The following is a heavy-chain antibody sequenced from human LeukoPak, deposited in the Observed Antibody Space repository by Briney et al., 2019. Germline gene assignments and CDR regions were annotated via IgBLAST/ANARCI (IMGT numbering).Heavy chain of an antibody. Sequence: PSETLSLTCTVSGXSISSYYWSWIRQPPGKGLEWIGYIYYSGSTNYNPSLKSRVTISVDTSKNQFSLKLSSVTAADTAVYYCARANFVVVIGAFDIWGQGTMVTVSS. D-gene: IGHD2-21*01. CDR2: IYYSGST. V-gene: IGHV4-59*01. J-gene: IGHJ3*02. CDR3: ARANFVVVIGAFDI. CDR1: GXSISSYY.